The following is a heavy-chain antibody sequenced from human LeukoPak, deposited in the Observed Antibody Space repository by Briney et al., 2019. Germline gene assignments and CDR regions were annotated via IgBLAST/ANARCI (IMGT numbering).Heavy chain of an antibody. D-gene: IGHD7-27*01. V-gene: IGHV3-20*04. CDR3: ATGYISAYEY. J-gene: IGHJ4*02. Sequence: GGSLRLSCATSGFTFVDYGLSWVRRAPGKGLEWLCAINWNGAITDYADSVRGRFTISRDNAKNTLYLQMNSLRAEDTAVYYCATGYISAYEYWGRGSLVTVSS. CDR2: INWNGAIT. CDR1: GFTFVDYG.